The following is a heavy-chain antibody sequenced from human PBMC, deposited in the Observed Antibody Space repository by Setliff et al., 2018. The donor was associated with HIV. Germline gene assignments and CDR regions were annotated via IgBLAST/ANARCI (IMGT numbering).Heavy chain of an antibody. D-gene: IGHD6-25*01. CDR2: ISYSGKT. CDR3: ARQGAATGHSFDS. CDR1: GVPTSASTYY. Sequence: PSETLSLTCTVSGVPTSASTYYWGWIRQPPGKGLDWIGYISYSGKTYYNPSLKSRVTISVDTSNNHFSLRLNSVTAADTAIYYCARQGAATGHSFDSWGPGALVTVSS. J-gene: IGHJ4*02. V-gene: IGHV4-39*01.